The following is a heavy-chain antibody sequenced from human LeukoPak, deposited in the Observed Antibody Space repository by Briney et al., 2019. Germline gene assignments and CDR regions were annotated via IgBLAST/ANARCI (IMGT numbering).Heavy chain of an antibody. D-gene: IGHD3-10*01. CDR2: ISSSSSYI. CDR1: GFTFSSFG. CDR3: ATPRLRFGDLSSRDYRDY. Sequence: GGSLRLSCAASGFTFSSFGMNWVRQAPGKGLEWVSSISSSSSYIYYADSVKGRFTISRDNAKNSLYLQMNSLRAEDTAVYYCATPRLRFGDLSSRDYRDYWGQGTLVTVSS. V-gene: IGHV3-21*01. J-gene: IGHJ4*02.